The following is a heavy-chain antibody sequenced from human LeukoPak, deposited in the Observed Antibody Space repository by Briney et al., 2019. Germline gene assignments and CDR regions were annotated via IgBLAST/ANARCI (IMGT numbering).Heavy chain of an antibody. CDR3: ARDPWTNSDYDGFDY. V-gene: IGHV3-21*01. J-gene: IGHJ4*02. CDR1: GFTFSSYG. Sequence: PGGSLRLSCAASGFTFSSYGMNWVRQAPGRGLEWVSSISSSSSYIYYADSVKGRFTISRDNAKNSQYLQMNSLRAEDTAVYYCARDPWTNSDYDGFDYWGQGTLVTVSS. CDR2: ISSSSSYI. D-gene: IGHD5-12*01.